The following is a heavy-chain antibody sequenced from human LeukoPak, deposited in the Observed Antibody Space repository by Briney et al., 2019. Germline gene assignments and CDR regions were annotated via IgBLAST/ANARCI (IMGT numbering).Heavy chain of an antibody. J-gene: IGHJ6*03. D-gene: IGHD3-10*01. CDR2: ISTYNGNT. CDR1: GYTFTSYG. V-gene: IGHV1-18*01. CDR3: ARDLHRVVVRGVPHYYYYMDV. Sequence: ASVKVSCKASGYTFTSYGISWVRQAPGQGLEWMGWISTYNGNTNYAQKIQGRVTMTTDTCTSTAYMELRSLRSDDTAVYYCARDLHRVVVRGVPHYYYYMDVWGKGTTVTISS.